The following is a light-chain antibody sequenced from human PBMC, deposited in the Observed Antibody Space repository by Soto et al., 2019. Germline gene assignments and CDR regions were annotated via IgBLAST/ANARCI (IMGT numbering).Light chain of an antibody. CDR2: DAS. CDR3: QQRSSWPLVS. Sequence: EIVLTQSPATLSLSPGERATLSCRASQSVDRYLAWYQQKPGQAPKVLIYDASSRATGIPARFSGSGSGTDFTLTISSLEPEDFAVYYCQQRSSWPLVSFGQGTRLEIK. CDR1: QSVDRY. V-gene: IGKV3-11*01. J-gene: IGKJ5*01.